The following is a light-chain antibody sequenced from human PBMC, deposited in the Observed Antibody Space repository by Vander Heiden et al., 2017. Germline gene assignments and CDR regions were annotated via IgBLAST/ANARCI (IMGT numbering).Light chain of an antibody. Sequence: DIQMTQSPSSLSASVGDRVTITCQASQDITNYLNWYQQKPGKAPKLLIYDASKLETGVPSRFSGSGSGTDFTFTINSLQPEDIATYYCLQYDKIPLTFGGGTKVEIK. CDR3: LQYDKIPLT. CDR1: QDITNY. J-gene: IGKJ4*01. CDR2: DAS. V-gene: IGKV1-33*01.